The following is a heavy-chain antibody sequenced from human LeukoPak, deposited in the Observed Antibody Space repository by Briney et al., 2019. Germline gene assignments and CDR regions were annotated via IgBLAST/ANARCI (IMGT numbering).Heavy chain of an antibody. J-gene: IGHJ1*01. CDR3: ARELRGIAVDRYFQH. CDR2: ITGDGGTT. V-gene: IGHV3-23*01. D-gene: IGHD6-19*01. CDR1: GLTFSNNA. Sequence: PGGSLRLSCAASGLTFSNNAMNWVRQAPGKGLEWISVITGDGGTTDYADSVKGRFTISRDNAKNSLYLQMNSLRAEDTAVYYCARELRGIAVDRYFQHWGQGTLVTVSS.